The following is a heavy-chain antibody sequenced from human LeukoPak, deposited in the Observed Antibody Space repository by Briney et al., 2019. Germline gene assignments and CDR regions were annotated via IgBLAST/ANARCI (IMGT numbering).Heavy chain of an antibody. D-gene: IGHD3-10*01. CDR3: TGNYYGSGSYADFDY. CDR2: INHSGST. Sequence: SETLSLTCAVYGGSFSGYYWSWIRQPPGKGLEWIGEINHSGSTNYNPSLKSRVTISVDTSKNQFSLKLSSVTAADTAVYYCTGNYYGSGSYADFDYWGQGTLVTVSS. V-gene: IGHV4-34*01. CDR1: GGSFSGYY. J-gene: IGHJ4*02.